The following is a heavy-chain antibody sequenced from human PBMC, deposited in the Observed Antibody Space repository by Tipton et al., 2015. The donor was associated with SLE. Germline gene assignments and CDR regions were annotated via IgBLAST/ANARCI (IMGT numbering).Heavy chain of an antibody. CDR1: GDSIISGAYY. V-gene: IGHV4-31*03. J-gene: IGHJ5*02. D-gene: IGHD3-16*01. CDR2: IFYSGST. Sequence: TLSLTCTVSGDSIISGAYYWSWVRQHPGRGLEWLAYIFYSGSTYYNPSLKSRLNISVDRSSNQFSLKLTSVTAADTAVYYCARVGAASGARYFDPWGQGMLVTVSS. CDR3: ARVGAASGARYFDP.